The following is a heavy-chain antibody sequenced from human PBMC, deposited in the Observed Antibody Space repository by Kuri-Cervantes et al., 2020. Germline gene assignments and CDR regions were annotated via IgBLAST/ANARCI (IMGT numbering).Heavy chain of an antibody. CDR2: INHSGST. Sequence: SETLSLTCAVYGESLSVYYWSWIRQPPGKGLEWTGEINHSGSTNYNPSLKSRVTISADTSKNQLSLKLNSVTAADTAVYYCARSGHDYGDFLDAFDIWGQGTMVTVSS. CDR1: GESLSVYY. CDR3: ARSGHDYGDFLDAFDI. J-gene: IGHJ3*02. V-gene: IGHV4-34*01. D-gene: IGHD4-17*01.